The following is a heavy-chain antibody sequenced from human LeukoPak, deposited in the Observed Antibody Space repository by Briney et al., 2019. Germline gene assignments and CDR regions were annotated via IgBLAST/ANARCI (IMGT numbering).Heavy chain of an antibody. CDR3: ARALDTAMDYYYYYYMDA. CDR2: IYYSGST. D-gene: IGHD5-18*01. J-gene: IGHJ6*03. V-gene: IGHV4-59*11. Sequence: SETLSLTCTVSGGSISSHYWSWIRQPPGKGLEWIGYIYYSGSTNYNPSLKSRVTISVDTSKYQFSLKLSSVTAADTAVYYCARALDTAMDYYYYYYMDAWGKGTTVTVSS. CDR1: GGSISSHY.